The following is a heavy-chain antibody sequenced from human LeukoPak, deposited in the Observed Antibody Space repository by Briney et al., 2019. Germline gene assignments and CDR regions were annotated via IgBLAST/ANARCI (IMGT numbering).Heavy chain of an antibody. CDR3: ATERRLRYFDG. J-gene: IGHJ4*02. CDR2: IYSSGST. CDR1: GGSISSGSYY. D-gene: IGHD3-9*01. V-gene: IGHV4-61*02. Sequence: PSETLSLTCTVSGGSISSGSYYWNWIRQPAGKGLEWIGRIYSSGSTNYNPSLKSRVTISVDTSKNQFSLKLSSVTAADTAVYYCATERRLRYFDGWGQGTLVAVSS.